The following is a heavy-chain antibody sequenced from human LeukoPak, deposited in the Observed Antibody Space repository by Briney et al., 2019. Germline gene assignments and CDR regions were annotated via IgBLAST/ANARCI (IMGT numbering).Heavy chain of an antibody. D-gene: IGHD2-15*01. CDR3: ARALPHCSGGSCYSFDF. Sequence: SETLSLTCTVSGGSISSYYWSWIRQPAGKRLEWIGRIYTSGSTNYNPSLKSRVTMSVDTSKNQFSLKLTSVTAADTAVYYCARALPHCSGGSCYSFDFWGQGTLVTVSS. V-gene: IGHV4-4*07. J-gene: IGHJ4*02. CDR1: GGSISSYY. CDR2: IYTSGST.